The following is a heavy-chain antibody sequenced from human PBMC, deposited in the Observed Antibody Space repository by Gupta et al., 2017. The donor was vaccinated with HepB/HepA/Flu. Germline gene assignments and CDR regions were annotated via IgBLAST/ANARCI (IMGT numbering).Heavy chain of an antibody. V-gene: IGHV4-34*01. D-gene: IGHD1-14*01. CDR2: INHSGST. CDR3: ARRQVTRKIDY. J-gene: IGHJ4*02. Sequence: QVQLQQWGAGLLKPSETLSLTCAVYGGSFSGYYWSWIRQPPGKGLEWIGEINHSGSTNYNPSLKSRVTISVDTSKNQFSLKLSSVTAADTAVYYCARRQVTRKIDYWGQGTLVTVSS. CDR1: GGSFSGYY.